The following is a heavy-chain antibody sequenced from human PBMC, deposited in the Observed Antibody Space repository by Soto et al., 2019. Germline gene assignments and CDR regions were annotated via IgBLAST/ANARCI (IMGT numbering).Heavy chain of an antibody. Sequence: QVQLQESGPGLVKPSETLSLTCTVSGDSISRYYWSWIRLSPGKGLEWIGYIYYSGETNYNPSVKSRVTISVDRTKNQFSLKLSSVTAADTAVYYCARDQGGEFLKGSGMDVXGQGTTVTVSS. CDR3: ARDQGGEFLKGSGMDV. D-gene: IGHD3-10*01. J-gene: IGHJ6*02. CDR2: IYYSGET. V-gene: IGHV4-59*01. CDR1: GDSISRYY.